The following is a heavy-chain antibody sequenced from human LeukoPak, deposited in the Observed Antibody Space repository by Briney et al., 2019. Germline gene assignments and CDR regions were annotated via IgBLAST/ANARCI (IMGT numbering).Heavy chain of an antibody. CDR3: ARHGYSSGWYYFDY. CDR2: IYTSGST. Sequence: SETLSLTCTVSGGSISSGSYYWSWIRQPAGKGLEWIGRIYTSGSTNYNPSLKSRVTISVDTSKNQFSLKLSSVTAADTAVYYCARHGYSSGWYYFDYWGQGTLVTVSS. CDR1: GGSISSGSYY. V-gene: IGHV4-61*02. J-gene: IGHJ4*02. D-gene: IGHD6-19*01.